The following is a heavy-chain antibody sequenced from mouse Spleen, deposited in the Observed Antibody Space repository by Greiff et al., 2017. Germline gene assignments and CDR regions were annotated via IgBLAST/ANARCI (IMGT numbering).Heavy chain of an antibody. V-gene: IGHV14-4*01. J-gene: IGHJ2*01. D-gene: IGHD1-1*01. Sequence: EVQLQQSGAELVRPGASVKLSCTASGFNIKDDYMHWVKQRPEQGLEWIGWIDPENGDTEYASKFQGKATITADTSSNTAYLQLSSLTSEDTAVYYCTRTGGSSFFDYWGQGTTLTVSS. CDR2: IDPENGDT. CDR1: GFNIKDDY. CDR3: TRTGGSSFFDY.